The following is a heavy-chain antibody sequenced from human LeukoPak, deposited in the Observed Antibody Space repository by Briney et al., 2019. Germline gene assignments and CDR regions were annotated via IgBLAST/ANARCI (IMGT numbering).Heavy chain of an antibody. J-gene: IGHJ3*02. CDR2: INTDSGNP. CDR1: GYTFSAYY. V-gene: IGHV7-4-1*02. Sequence: ASVKVSCKASGYTFSAYYMQWVRQAPGQGLEWMGWINTDSGNPTYAQGFTGRFVFSLDTSVSTAYLQISSLKAEDTAVYYCAREILRFDIWGQGTMVTVSS. CDR3: AREILRFDI.